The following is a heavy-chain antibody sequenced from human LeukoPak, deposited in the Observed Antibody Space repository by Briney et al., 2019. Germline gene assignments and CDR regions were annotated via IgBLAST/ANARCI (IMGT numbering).Heavy chain of an antibody. CDR1: GGSVSGYH. Sequence: PSETLSLTCTVSGGSVSGYHWSWIRQPPGQGLECIGHTYFTGSTTYNPSLKSRVTISVDTSQNQFSLSLTSVTSADTAVYYCARVTAAGGGFDHWGQGTLVTVSS. D-gene: IGHD2-15*01. V-gene: IGHV4-59*02. CDR2: TYFTGST. CDR3: ARVTAAGGGFDH. J-gene: IGHJ4*02.